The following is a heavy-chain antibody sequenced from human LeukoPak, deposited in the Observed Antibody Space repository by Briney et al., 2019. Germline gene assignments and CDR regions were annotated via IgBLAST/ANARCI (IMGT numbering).Heavy chain of an antibody. CDR1: GFTFDDYG. CDR2: INWNGGST. V-gene: IGHV3-20*04. CDR3: ARLPAAYYDILTGYYHYYYYMDV. D-gene: IGHD3-9*01. J-gene: IGHJ6*03. Sequence: GGSLRLSCAASGFTFDDYGMSWVRQAPGKGLEWVSGINWNGGSTGYADSVKGRFTISRDNAKNSLYLQMNSLRAEDTALYYCARLPAAYYDILTGYYHYYYYMDVWGKGTTVTVSS.